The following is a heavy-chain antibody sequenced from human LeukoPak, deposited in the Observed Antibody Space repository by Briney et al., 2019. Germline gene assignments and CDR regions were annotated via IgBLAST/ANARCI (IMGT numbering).Heavy chain of an antibody. CDR1: GFTVSSNY. J-gene: IGHJ3*02. CDR2: IYSGGST. V-gene: IGHV3-66*02. D-gene: IGHD3-22*01. Sequence: PGGSLRPSCAASGFTVSSNYMSLVRQAPGKGLEWVSVIYSGGSTYYADSVKGRFTISRDNSKNTLYLQMNSLRAEDTAVYYCARDYYDDAFDIWGQGTMVTVSS. CDR3: ARDYYDDAFDI.